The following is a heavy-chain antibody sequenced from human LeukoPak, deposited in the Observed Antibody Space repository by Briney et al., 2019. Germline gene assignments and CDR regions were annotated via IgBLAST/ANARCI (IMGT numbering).Heavy chain of an antibody. D-gene: IGHD4-11*01. CDR1: GYTLTSYD. CDR3: ASFLQSRLLPISFYYYGIDV. V-gene: IGHV1-8*01. Sequence: ASVKVSCKASGYTLTSYDINWVRQAPGQGLEWMGWTNPDSGNTGYAQKFQGRVSMTRNTSINTAYMELSSLRSEDTAVYYCASFLQSRLLPISFYYYGIDVWGQGTTVTVSS. J-gene: IGHJ6*02. CDR2: TNPDSGNT.